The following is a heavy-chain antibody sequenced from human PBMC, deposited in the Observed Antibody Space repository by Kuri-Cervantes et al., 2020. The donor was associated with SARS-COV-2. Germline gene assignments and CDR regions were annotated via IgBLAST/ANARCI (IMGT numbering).Heavy chain of an antibody. D-gene: IGHD3-3*01. V-gene: IGHV3-21*04. Sequence: GGSLRLSCAASGFTFSSYSMNWVRQAPGKGLEWVSSISSSSSYIYYADSVKGRFTISRDNAKNSLYLQMNSLRAEDTAVYYCAKDALRDFGVVIIPRFDYWGQGTLVTVSS. CDR1: GFTFSSYS. CDR3: AKDALRDFGVVIIPRFDY. J-gene: IGHJ4*02. CDR2: ISSSSSYI.